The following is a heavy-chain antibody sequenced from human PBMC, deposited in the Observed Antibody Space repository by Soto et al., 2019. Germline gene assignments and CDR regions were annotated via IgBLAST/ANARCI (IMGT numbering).Heavy chain of an antibody. J-gene: IGHJ5*02. CDR1: GGTFSSYA. CDR2: IIPIFGTA. D-gene: IGHD6-6*01. CDR3: ASRIAARPLTGNWFDP. V-gene: IGHV1-69*13. Sequence: ASVKVSCKASGGTFSSYAISWVRQAPGQGLEWMGGIIPIFGTANYAQKFQGRVTITADESTSTAYMELSSLRSEDTAVYYCASRIAARPLTGNWFDPWGQGTLVTVSS.